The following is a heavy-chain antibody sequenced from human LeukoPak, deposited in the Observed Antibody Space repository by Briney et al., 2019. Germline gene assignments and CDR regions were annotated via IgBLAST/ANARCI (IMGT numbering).Heavy chain of an antibody. Sequence: PSQTLSLTCTVSGGSISSYYWSWIRQPPGKGLEWIGYIYYSGSTNYNPSLKSRATISVDTSKNQFSLKLSSVTAADTAVYYCARGNVEMATINFDYWGQGTLVTVSS. CDR3: ARGNVEMATINFDY. V-gene: IGHV4-59*01. CDR1: GGSISSYY. D-gene: IGHD5-24*01. J-gene: IGHJ4*02. CDR2: IYYSGST.